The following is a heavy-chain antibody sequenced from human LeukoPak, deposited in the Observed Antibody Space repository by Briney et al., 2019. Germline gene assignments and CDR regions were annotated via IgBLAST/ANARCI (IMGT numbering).Heavy chain of an antibody. Sequence: PSETLSLTCAVYGGSFSGYYWSWIRQPPGKGLEWIGEINHSGSTNYNPSLKSRVTISVDTSKNQFSLKLSSVTAAGTAVYYCARSSGSYQRRRVCYFDYWGQGTLVTVSS. CDR1: GGSFSGYY. D-gene: IGHD1-26*01. J-gene: IGHJ4*02. CDR3: ARSSGSYQRRRVCYFDY. CDR2: INHSGST. V-gene: IGHV4-34*01.